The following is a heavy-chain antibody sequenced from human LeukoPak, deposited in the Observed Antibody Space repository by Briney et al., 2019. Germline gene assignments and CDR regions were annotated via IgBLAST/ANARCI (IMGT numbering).Heavy chain of an antibody. D-gene: IGHD6-13*01. Sequence: PGGSLRLSCAASGFTFSRYYMHWVREARGKGLVWVSRISSDGSSTTYADSVKGRFTTSRDNAKNTLYLQMNSLKVEGTAVYYCTRVFVGDEYSSSGYWGQGTLVTVSS. J-gene: IGHJ4*02. CDR3: TRVFVGDEYSSSGY. CDR1: GFTFSRYY. CDR2: ISSDGSST. V-gene: IGHV3-74*01.